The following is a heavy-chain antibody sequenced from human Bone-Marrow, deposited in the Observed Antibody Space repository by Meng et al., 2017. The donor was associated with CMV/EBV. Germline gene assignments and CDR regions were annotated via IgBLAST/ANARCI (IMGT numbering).Heavy chain of an antibody. D-gene: IGHD4-17*01. CDR1: GFTFSNYA. CDR2: ISYDGSNK. V-gene: IGHV3-30-3*01. CDR3: ARVRVNWFDP. J-gene: IGHJ5*02. Sequence: GESLKISCAASGFTFSNYAMHWVRQAPGKGLEWVAVISYDGSNKFYADSVKGRFTISRDNSKNTLYLQMNSLRAEDTAVYYCARVRVNWFDPWGQGTLVTVSS.